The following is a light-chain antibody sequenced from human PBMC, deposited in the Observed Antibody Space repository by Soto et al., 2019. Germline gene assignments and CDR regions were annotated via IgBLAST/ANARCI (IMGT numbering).Light chain of an antibody. CDR3: QQRSNWPRT. J-gene: IGKJ1*01. CDR1: QSVSSY. CDR2: DAS. Sequence: IVLTQSPATLSLSPGERATLSCRASQSVSSYLAWYQQKPGQAPRLLIYDASNRATGIPARFSGSGSGTDFTLTISSLEPEDVAGYYCQQRSNWPRTFGQGTKGDIK. V-gene: IGKV3-11*01.